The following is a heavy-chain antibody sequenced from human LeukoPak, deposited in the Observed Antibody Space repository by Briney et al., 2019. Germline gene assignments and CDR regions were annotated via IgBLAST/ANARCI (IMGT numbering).Heavy chain of an antibody. Sequence: GASLRLSCAASGFTFSNYAMSWVRQAPGKGLEWVSAITGSGGNTYYADSVKGRFTISRDNSKSTVFLQMNSLRAEDTAVYYCAKWEDYDVLTGYYVSDYWGQGTLVTVSS. CDR1: GFTFSNYA. V-gene: IGHV3-23*01. CDR3: AKWEDYDVLTGYYVSDY. CDR2: ITGSGGNT. J-gene: IGHJ4*02. D-gene: IGHD3-9*01.